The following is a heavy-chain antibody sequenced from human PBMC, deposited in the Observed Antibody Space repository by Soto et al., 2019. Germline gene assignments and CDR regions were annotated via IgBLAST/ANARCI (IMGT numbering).Heavy chain of an antibody. CDR1: GGSISSSSYY. V-gene: IGHV4-39*01. CDR3: ARHTGYSSGWVSYYYYYGMNV. J-gene: IGHJ6*02. D-gene: IGHD6-19*01. CDR2: IYYSGST. Sequence: PSETLSLTFTVSGGSISSSSYYWGWIRQPPGKGLEWIGSIYYSGSTYYNPSLKSRVTISVDTSKNQFSLKLNSVTAAEPAEYYCARHTGYSSGWVSYYYYYGMNVWGQGTTVTVSS.